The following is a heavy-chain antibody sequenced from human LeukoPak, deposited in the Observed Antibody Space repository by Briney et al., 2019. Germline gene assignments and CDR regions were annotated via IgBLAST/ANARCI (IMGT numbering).Heavy chain of an antibody. D-gene: IGHD1-1*01. J-gene: IGHJ5*02. Sequence: SETLSLACTVSGGSISSFYWSWIRQPPGKGLEWIGYIYYSGSTNYNPSLKSRVTISVDTSENQFSLKLSSVTAADTAVYYCARHGTSGTNLNWFDPWGQGTLVTVSS. CDR2: IYYSGST. CDR3: ARHGTSGTNLNWFDP. V-gene: IGHV4-59*01. CDR1: GGSISSFY.